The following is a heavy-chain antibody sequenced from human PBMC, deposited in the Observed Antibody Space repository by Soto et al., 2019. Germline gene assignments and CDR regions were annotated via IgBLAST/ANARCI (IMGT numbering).Heavy chain of an antibody. J-gene: IGHJ4*02. V-gene: IGHV1-58*01. Sequence: SVKVSCKASGFTFTSSAVQWVRQARGQRLEWIGWIVVGSGNTNYAQKYQERVTITRDMSTSTAYMELSSLRSEDTAVYYCAAGLSGYSYGWSILLPPYWGQGTLVTVSS. CDR2: IVVGSGNT. CDR3: AAGLSGYSYGWSILLPPY. CDR1: GFTFTSSA. D-gene: IGHD5-18*01.